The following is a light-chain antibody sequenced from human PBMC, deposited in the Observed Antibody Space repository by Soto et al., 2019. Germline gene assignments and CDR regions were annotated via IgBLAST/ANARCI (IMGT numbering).Light chain of an antibody. V-gene: IGKV3-15*01. CDR2: AAS. CDR1: QSVRSN. J-gene: IGKJ1*01. CDR3: QQYNDWPWT. Sequence: EIVMTQSPAALSLSPGERATLSCRASQSVRSNLAWYQQRPGQAPRLLIYAASIGATGVPARFSGSGSGTEFTLTISSLQSEDFAVYFCQQYNDWPWTFGQGTKVEI.